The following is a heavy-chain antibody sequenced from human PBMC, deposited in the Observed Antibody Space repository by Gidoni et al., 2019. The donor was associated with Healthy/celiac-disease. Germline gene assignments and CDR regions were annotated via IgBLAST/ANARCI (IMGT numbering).Heavy chain of an antibody. CDR3: AKVRCSSTSCYLGAFDY. V-gene: IGHV3-30*18. CDR2: ISYDGSNK. Sequence: QVQLVESGGGVVQPGRSLRLSCAASGFTFSSYGMHWVRQAPGKGLEWVAVISYDGSNKYYADSVKGRFTISRDNSKNTLYLQMNSLRAEGTAVYYCAKVRCSSTSCYLGAFDYWGQGTLVTVSS. D-gene: IGHD2-2*01. J-gene: IGHJ4*02. CDR1: GFTFSSYG.